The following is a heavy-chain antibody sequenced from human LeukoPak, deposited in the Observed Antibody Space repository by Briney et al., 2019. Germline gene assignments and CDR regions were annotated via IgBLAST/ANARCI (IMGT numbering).Heavy chain of an antibody. D-gene: IGHD1-26*01. CDR3: ARDSGSYYTPAYFDY. CDR1: GFTFDDYA. J-gene: IGHJ4*02. Sequence: PGRSLRLSCAASGFTFDDYAMHWVRQAPGKGLEWVSGISWNSGSIGYADSVKGRFTISRDNSKNTLYLQMNSLRAEDTAVYYCARDSGSYYTPAYFDYWGQGTLVTVSS. CDR2: ISWNSGSI. V-gene: IGHV3-9*01.